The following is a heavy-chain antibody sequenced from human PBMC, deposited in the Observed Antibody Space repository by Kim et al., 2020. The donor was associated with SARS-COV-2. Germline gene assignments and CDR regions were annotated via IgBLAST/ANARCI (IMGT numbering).Heavy chain of an antibody. J-gene: IGHJ4*02. CDR2: IIPIFGTA. V-gene: IGHV1-69*13. Sequence: SVKVSCKASGGTFSSYAISWVRQAPGQGLEWMGGIIPIFGTANYAQKFQGRVTITADESTSTAYMELSSLRSEDTAVYYCAREPQPDGYNSNSFDYWGQGTLVTVSS. CDR3: AREPQPDGYNSNSFDY. D-gene: IGHD5-12*01. CDR1: GGTFSSYA.